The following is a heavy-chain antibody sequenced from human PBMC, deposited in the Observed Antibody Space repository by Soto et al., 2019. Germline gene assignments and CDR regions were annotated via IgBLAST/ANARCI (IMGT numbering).Heavy chain of an antibody. D-gene: IGHD3-3*01. CDR2: ISSSGSTI. V-gene: IGHV3-11*01. J-gene: IGHJ4*02. Sequence: GGSLRLSCAASGFTFSDYYMSWIRQAPGKGLEWVSYISSSGSTIYYADSVKGRFTISRDNAKNSLYLQMNSLRAEDTAVYYCARGALYYDFWSGYFDYWGQGTLVTVSS. CDR1: GFTFSDYY. CDR3: ARGALYYDFWSGYFDY.